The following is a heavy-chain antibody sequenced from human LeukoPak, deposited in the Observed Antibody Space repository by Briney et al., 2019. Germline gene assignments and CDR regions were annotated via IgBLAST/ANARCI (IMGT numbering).Heavy chain of an antibody. CDR1: GYTFTSYG. CDR3: ARGRTIVGATVEIYGMDV. Sequence: GASVKVSCKASGYTFTSYGISWVRQAPGQGLEWMGRIIPILGIANYAQKFQGRVTITADKSTSTAYMELSSLRSEDTAVYYCARGRTIVGATVEIYGMDVWGQGTTVTVSS. D-gene: IGHD1-26*01. V-gene: IGHV1-69*04. J-gene: IGHJ6*02. CDR2: IIPILGIA.